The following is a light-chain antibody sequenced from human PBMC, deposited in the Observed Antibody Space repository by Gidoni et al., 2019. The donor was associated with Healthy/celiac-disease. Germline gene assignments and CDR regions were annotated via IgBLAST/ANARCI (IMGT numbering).Light chain of an antibody. J-gene: IGKJ1*01. Sequence: DIQMTQSPSTLSASVGDRVTITCRASQSISSWLARYQQKPGKAPKLLIYKASSLESGVPSRFSGSGSGKEFTLTISSLQPDDFATYYCQHPGTFGQGTKVEIK. CDR2: KAS. V-gene: IGKV1-5*03. CDR1: QSISSW. CDR3: QHPGT.